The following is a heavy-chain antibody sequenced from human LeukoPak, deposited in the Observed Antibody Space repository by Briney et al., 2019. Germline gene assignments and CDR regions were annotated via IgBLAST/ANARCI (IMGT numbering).Heavy chain of an antibody. CDR2: ISSSSSYI. CDR1: SGSISSYY. CDR3: ARSPGIAAAGRDY. V-gene: IGHV3-21*01. D-gene: IGHD6-13*01. J-gene: IGHJ4*02. Sequence: PSETLSLTCTVSSGSISSYYWSWIRQPPGKGLEWVSSISSSSSYIYYADSVKGRFTIPRDNAKNSLYLQMNSLRAEDTAVYYCARSPGIAAAGRDYWGQGTLVTVSS.